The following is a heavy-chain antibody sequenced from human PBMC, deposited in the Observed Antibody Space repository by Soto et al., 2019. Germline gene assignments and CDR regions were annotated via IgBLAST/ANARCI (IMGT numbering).Heavy chain of an antibody. CDR3: AMDSSGYYYFDY. J-gene: IGHJ4*02. CDR1: GGSISSSSYY. CDR2: IYYSGST. Sequence: SETLSLTCTVSGGSISSSSYYWGWIRQPPGKGLEWIGSIYYSGSTYYNPSLKSRVTISVDTSKNQFSLKLSSVTAADTAVYYCAMDSSGYYYFDYWGQGTLVTVSS. D-gene: IGHD3-22*01. V-gene: IGHV4-39*01.